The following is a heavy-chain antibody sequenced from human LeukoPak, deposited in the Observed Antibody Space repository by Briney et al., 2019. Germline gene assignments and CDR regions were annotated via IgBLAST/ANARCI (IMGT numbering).Heavy chain of an antibody. V-gene: IGHV3-7*04. D-gene: IGHD2-2*01. CDR1: GFTFSSYA. J-gene: IGHJ5*01. CDR2: IKEDGSEK. Sequence: GGSLRLSCAASGFTFSSYAMSWVRQAPEKGLEWVANIKEDGSEKYYVDSVKGRFTISRDNAKNSLYLQMNSLRDEDTAVYYCARGRRDTQYQVFDSWGQGTLVTVSS. CDR3: ARGRRDTQYQVFDS.